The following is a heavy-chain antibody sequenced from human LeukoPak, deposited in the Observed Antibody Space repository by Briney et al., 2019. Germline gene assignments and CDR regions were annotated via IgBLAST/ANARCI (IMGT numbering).Heavy chain of an antibody. CDR3: ARERGTYCSSTSCYDVDFDP. CDR2: ISSSSSYI. V-gene: IGHV3-21*01. D-gene: IGHD2-2*01. CDR1: GFTFSSYS. J-gene: IGHJ5*02. Sequence: GGSLRLSCAASGFTFSSYSMNWVRQAPGKGLEWVSSISSSSSYIYYADSVKGRFTISRGNAKNSLYLQMNSLRAEDTAVYYCARERGTYCSSTSCYDVDFDPWGQGALVTVSS.